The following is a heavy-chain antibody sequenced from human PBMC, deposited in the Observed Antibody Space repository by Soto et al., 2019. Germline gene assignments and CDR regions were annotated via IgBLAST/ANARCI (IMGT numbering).Heavy chain of an antibody. J-gene: IGHJ4*02. D-gene: IGHD5-12*01. Sequence: GSSVKVSCKASGYTFTAYSMHWVRQAPGQGLEWMGGIIPIFGTANYAQKFQGRVTITADKSTSTAYMELSSLRSEDTAVYYCASGVATIRAPLYSCQALLVTGS. V-gene: IGHV1-69*06. CDR2: IIPIFGTA. CDR1: GYTFTAYS. CDR3: ASGVATIRAPLY.